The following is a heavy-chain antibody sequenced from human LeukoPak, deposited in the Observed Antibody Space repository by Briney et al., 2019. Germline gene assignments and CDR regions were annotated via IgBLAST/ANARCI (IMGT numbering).Heavy chain of an antibody. CDR3: ARDPDFWSGYYNFGY. V-gene: IGHV4-39*07. Sequence: SETLSLTCTVSGGSISSSSYYWGWIRQPPGKGLEWIGSIYYSGSTYYNPSLESRVTISVDTSKNQFSLKLSSVTAADTAVYYCARDPDFWSGYYNFGYWGQGTLVTVSS. CDR2: IYYSGST. J-gene: IGHJ4*02. D-gene: IGHD3-3*01. CDR1: GGSISSSSYY.